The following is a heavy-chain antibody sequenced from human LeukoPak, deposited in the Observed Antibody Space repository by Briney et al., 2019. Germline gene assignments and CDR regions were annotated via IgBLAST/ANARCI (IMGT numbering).Heavy chain of an antibody. V-gene: IGHV3-30*18. CDR1: GFTFSSYS. CDR2: IPYDGSNK. J-gene: IGHJ4*02. D-gene: IGHD4-23*01. Sequence: GGSLRLSCAASGFTFSSYSMNWVRQAPGKGLEWVAVIPYDGSNKYYADSVKGRFTISRDNSENTVYLQMNSLRAEDAAVYYCAKDLMYSTGYGGYYWGQGTLVTVSS. CDR3: AKDLMYSTGYGGYY.